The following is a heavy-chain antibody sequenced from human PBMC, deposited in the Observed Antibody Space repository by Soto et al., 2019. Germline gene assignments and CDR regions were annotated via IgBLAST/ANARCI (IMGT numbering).Heavy chain of an antibody. CDR3: ARVEKDTPMEYYFDY. D-gene: IGHD5-18*01. Sequence: SETLSLTCTVSGGSVSSGSYYWSWIRQPPGKGLEWIGYICYSGSTNYNPSLKSRVTISVDTSKNQFSLKLSSVTAADTAVYYCARVEKDTPMEYYFDYWGQGTLVTVSS. CDR2: ICYSGST. CDR1: GGSVSSGSYY. J-gene: IGHJ4*02. V-gene: IGHV4-61*01.